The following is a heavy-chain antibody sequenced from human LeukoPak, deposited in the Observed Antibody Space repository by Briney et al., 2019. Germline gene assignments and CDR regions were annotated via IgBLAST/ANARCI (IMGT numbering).Heavy chain of an antibody. CDR2: ISGSGGST. Sequence: PGGSLRLSCADSGFTFSSYAMSWVRQAPGKGLEWVSAISGSGGSTYYADSVKGRFTISRNNSKNTLYQQMNSLRAEDTAVYYCAKEQGYSYGYDYWVKGTLVTVSS. V-gene: IGHV3-23*01. CDR3: AKEQGYSYGYDY. J-gene: IGHJ4*02. CDR1: GFTFSSYA. D-gene: IGHD5-18*01.